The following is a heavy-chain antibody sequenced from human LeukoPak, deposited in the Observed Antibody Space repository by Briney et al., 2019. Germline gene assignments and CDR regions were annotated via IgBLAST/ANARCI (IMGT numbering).Heavy chain of an antibody. CDR1: GFTFSSYG. J-gene: IGHJ4*02. V-gene: IGHV3-30*02. Sequence: GGSLRLSCAASGFTFSSYGMHWVRQAPGKGRDWVAFIRYDGSNKYYADSVKGRFTISRDNSKNTLYLQMNSLRAEDTAVYYCAKFFSDSNRPFDYWGQGTLVTVSS. D-gene: IGHD3-22*01. CDR3: AKFFSDSNRPFDY. CDR2: IRYDGSNK.